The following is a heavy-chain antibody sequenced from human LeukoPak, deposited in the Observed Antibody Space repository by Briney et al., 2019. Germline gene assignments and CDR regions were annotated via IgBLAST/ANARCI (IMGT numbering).Heavy chain of an antibody. CDR2: IYYTGTT. V-gene: IGHV4-31*03. CDR1: GGSISSGGYY. J-gene: IGHJ6*02. D-gene: IGHD1-14*01. CDR3: AREVSGGSFYYGMDV. Sequence: KSSETLSLTCTVSGGSISSGGYYWSWIHRHPGQGLEWIGYIYYTGTTYYNPSLKSRVTISVDTSNNQFSLKLSSVTAADTAVYYCAREVSGGSFYYGMDVWGQGTTVTVSS.